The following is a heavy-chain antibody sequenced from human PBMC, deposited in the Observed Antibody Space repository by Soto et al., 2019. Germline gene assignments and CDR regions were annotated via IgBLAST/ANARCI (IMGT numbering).Heavy chain of an antibody. CDR2: IDPSDSQT. Sequence: PGKSLKISCKGSGYSFAGYWITWVRQKPGKGLEWMGRIDPSDSQTYYSPSFRGHVTISVTKSITTVFLQWSSLRASDTAMYYCARQIYDSDTGPNFQYYFDAWGQGTPVTVPS. V-gene: IGHV5-10-1*01. CDR1: GYSFAGYW. D-gene: IGHD3-22*01. J-gene: IGHJ4*02. CDR3: ARQIYDSDTGPNFQYYFDA.